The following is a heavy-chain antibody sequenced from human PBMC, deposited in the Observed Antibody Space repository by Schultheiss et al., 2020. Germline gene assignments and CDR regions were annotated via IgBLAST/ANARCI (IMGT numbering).Heavy chain of an antibody. CDR1: GGSFSGFY. V-gene: IGHV4-34*01. J-gene: IGHJ4*02. CDR2: IHTDGGT. CDR3: VRIPNYYDPMFDS. D-gene: IGHD3-22*01. Sequence: SETLSLTCAVYGGSFSGFYWGWIRQHPGRGLEWIGYIHTDGGTDYNPSLKNRGLISMDTSRNDFSLRLTSVTAADTAVYYCVRIPNYYDPMFDSWGQGILVTVSS.